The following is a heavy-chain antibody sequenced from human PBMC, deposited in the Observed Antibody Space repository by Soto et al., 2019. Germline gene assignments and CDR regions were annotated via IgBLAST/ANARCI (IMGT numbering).Heavy chain of an antibody. D-gene: IGHD6-19*01. CDR1: GDSVSSADYY. CDR2: IYYSGST. CDR3: VIDRGSGWMYKCFDP. Sequence: QVQLQESGPGLVRPSQTLSLTCTVSGDSVSSADYYWRWIRQPPGEGLEWIGHIYYSGSTYYKASLLSRVTIAVYTSKKQFALNLNSVTAADTAVYYCVIDRGSGWMYKCFDPWGQGIQVTVSS. J-gene: IGHJ5*02. V-gene: IGHV4-30-4*01.